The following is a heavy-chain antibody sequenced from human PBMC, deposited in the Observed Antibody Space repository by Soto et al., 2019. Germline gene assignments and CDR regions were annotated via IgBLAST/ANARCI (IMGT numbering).Heavy chain of an antibody. J-gene: IGHJ5*02. V-gene: IGHV4-30-4*01. Sequence: QVQLQESGPGLVKPSQTLSLTCTVSGGSISSGDYYWSWIRQPPGKGLEWIGYIHYSGSTYYNPSLKRRVTISVDTSKNQFSLKLSSVAAADTAVYYCARDGSRYCSSTSCPNWFDPWGQGTLVTVSS. CDR3: ARDGSRYCSSTSCPNWFDP. D-gene: IGHD2-2*01. CDR1: GGSISSGDYY. CDR2: IHYSGST.